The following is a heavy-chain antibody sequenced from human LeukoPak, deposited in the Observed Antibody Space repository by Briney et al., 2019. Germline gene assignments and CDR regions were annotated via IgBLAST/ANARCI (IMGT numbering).Heavy chain of an antibody. J-gene: IGHJ4*02. Sequence: GGSLRLSCAASGFTFDDYAMHWVRQAPGKGLEWVPSISWNSGNIGYADSVKGRFTISRDNPKNSLYLQMDSLRAEDTALYYCVKDISSSWFYYFDYWGQGTLVTVSS. CDR3: VKDISSSWFYYFDY. CDR2: ISWNSGNI. D-gene: IGHD6-13*01. V-gene: IGHV3-9*01. CDR1: GFTFDDYA.